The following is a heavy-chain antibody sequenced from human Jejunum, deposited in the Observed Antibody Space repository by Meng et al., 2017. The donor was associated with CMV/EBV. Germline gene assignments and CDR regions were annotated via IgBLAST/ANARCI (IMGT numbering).Heavy chain of an antibody. CDR2: IYHSGRT. V-gene: IGHV4-4*02. CDR3: TTLYGDSIS. CDR1: GGSIRNDQW. J-gene: IGHJ4*02. Sequence: QGPLEESGPELVRPSGTLSLTCDASGGSIRNDQWWSWVRQAPGKGLEWIGEIYHSGRTNYNPSVKSRVSMSVDKSQNHFSLRLSSVTAADTAVYYCTTLYGDSISWGQGTLVTVPS. D-gene: IGHD4-17*01.